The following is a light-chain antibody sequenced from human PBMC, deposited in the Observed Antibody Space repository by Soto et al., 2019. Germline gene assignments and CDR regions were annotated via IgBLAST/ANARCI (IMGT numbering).Light chain of an antibody. CDR2: RTN. V-gene: IGLV1-44*01. CDR3: AAWDDSLNGPV. Sequence: QSVLTQPPSVSATPGQRVTISCSGGSSNIGINTVHWYQQLPGTAPKILIYRTNQRPSGVPDRFSGSRSGTSASLAIGGLQSEDEATYHCAAWDDSLNGPVFGGGTKLTVL. CDR1: SSNIGINT. J-gene: IGLJ2*01.